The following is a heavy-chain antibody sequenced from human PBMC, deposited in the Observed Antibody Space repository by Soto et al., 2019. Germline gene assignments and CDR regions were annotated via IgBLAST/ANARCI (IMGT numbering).Heavy chain of an antibody. Sequence: PSQTLSLTCAISGDSVSSNSAAWNWIRQSPSRGLEWLGRTYYRSKWYNDYAVSVKSRITINPDTSKSQFSLQLNSVTPEDTAVYYCARDSEDIVAKRDVGMDVWGQGTTVTVSS. J-gene: IGHJ6*02. V-gene: IGHV6-1*01. CDR3: ARDSEDIVAKRDVGMDV. D-gene: IGHD5-12*01. CDR1: GDSVSSNSAA. CDR2: TYYRSKWYN.